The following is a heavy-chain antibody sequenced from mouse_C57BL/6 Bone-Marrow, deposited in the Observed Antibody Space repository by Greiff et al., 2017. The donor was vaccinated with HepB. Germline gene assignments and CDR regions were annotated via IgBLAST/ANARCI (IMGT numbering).Heavy chain of an antibody. V-gene: IGHV1-69*01. CDR1: GYTFTSYW. Sequence: QVQLQQPGAELVMPGASVKLSCKASGYTFTSYWMHWVKQRPGQGLEWIGEIDPSDSYTNYNQKFKGKSTLTVDKSSSTAYMQLSSLTSEDSAVYNCARGWLLGYWGQGTTLTVSS. J-gene: IGHJ2*01. CDR2: IDPSDSYT. CDR3: ARGWLLGY. D-gene: IGHD2-3*01.